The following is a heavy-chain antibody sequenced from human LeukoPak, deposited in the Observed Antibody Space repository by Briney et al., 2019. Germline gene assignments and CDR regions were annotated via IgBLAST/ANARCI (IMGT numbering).Heavy chain of an antibody. CDR2: IYYTGAT. J-gene: IGHJ4*02. CDR3: ARAGYSYGTGYYFDY. D-gene: IGHD5-18*01. V-gene: IGHV4-59*01. Sequence: SETLSLTCTISGGSISSYYWSWIRLPPGKGLEWIGYIYYTGATYYNPSLKSRVTISLDTSKNQFSLKLSSVTAADAAVYYCARAGYSYGTGYYFDYWGQGALVTVSS. CDR1: GGSISSYY.